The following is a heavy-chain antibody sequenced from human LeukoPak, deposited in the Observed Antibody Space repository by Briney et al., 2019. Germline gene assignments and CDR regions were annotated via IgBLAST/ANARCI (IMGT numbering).Heavy chain of an antibody. CDR1: GYTFTSYG. V-gene: IGHV1-18*01. CDR3: ARDRADIVVVTAARDYYYYGMDV. CDR2: ISAYNGNT. D-gene: IGHD2-2*01. Sequence: ASVKVSCKASGYTFTSYGISWVRQAPGQGLEWMGWISAYNGNTNYAQKLQGRVTMTTDTSTSTAYMELRSLRSDDTAVYYCARDRADIVVVTAARDYYYYGMDVWGQGTTVTVSS. J-gene: IGHJ6*02.